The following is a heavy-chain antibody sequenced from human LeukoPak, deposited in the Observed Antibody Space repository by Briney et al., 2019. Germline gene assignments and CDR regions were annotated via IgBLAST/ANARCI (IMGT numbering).Heavy chain of an antibody. V-gene: IGHV4-61*02. CDR1: GGSISSGSYY. CDR3: ARFAGSGGEVWFDP. D-gene: IGHD3-10*01. CDR2: IYTSGST. Sequence: SETLSLTCTVSGGSISSGSYYWSWIRQPAGKGLEWIGRIYTSGSTNSNPSLKSRVPISVDPSKHQFSLTLSSVTAADPAVYYCARFAGSGGEVWFDPWGQGTLVTASS. J-gene: IGHJ5*02.